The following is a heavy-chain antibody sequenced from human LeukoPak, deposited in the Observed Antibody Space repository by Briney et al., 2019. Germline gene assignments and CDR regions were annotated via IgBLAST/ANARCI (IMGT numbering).Heavy chain of an antibody. V-gene: IGHV1-8*03. CDR3: ARVDGSPDS. D-gene: IGHD2-15*01. CDR1: GYTFTRYD. J-gene: IGHJ4*02. Sequence: ASVKVSCKASGYTFTRYDINWVRQATGQGLEWMGWVNLNSGNTGYAQKFQGRVTITRDTSTNTAYMELSSLRSEDTAVYYCARVDGSPDSWGQGTLVTVSS. CDR2: VNLNSGNT.